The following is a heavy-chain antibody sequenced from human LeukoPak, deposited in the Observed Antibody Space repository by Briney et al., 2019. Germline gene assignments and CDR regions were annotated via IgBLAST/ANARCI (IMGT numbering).Heavy chain of an antibody. Sequence: PGGSLRLSCAASGFTVSSNYVSWVRQAPGKGLEWVSVIYSGGSTYYADSVKGRFTISRDNSKNTLYLQMNSLRAEDTAVYYCARPYYGSGDPSFDYWGQGTLVTVSS. J-gene: IGHJ4*02. V-gene: IGHV3-53*01. CDR3: ARPYYGSGDPSFDY. CDR2: IYSGGST. D-gene: IGHD3-10*01. CDR1: GFTVSSNY.